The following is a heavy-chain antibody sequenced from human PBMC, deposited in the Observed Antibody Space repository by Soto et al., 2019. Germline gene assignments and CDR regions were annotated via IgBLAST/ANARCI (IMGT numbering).Heavy chain of an antibody. CDR3: ARGASVFGVVINYYYYYGMDV. V-gene: IGHV4-59*01. J-gene: IGHJ6*02. D-gene: IGHD3-3*01. Sequence: SETLSLTCTVSGGSISSYYWSWIRQPPGKGLEWIGYIYYSGSTNYNPSLKSRVTISVDTSKNQFSLKLSSVTAADTAVYYCARGASVFGVVINYYYYYGMDVWGQGTTVTISS. CDR2: IYYSGST. CDR1: GGSISSYY.